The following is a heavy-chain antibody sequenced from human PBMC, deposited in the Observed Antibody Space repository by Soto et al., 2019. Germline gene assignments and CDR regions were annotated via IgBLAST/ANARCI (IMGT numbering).Heavy chain of an antibody. Sequence: PGGSLRLSCAASGFTFSTFSMNWVRQAPGKGLEWLSYIGGSGGSISYADSVKGRFTISRDNGKNTLYLQMSSLREEDTAVYYCERDLAWAFDSWGQGALVTVSS. CDR1: GFTFSTFS. J-gene: IGHJ4*02. V-gene: IGHV3-48*02. D-gene: IGHD1-26*01. CDR2: IGGSGGSI. CDR3: ERDLAWAFDS.